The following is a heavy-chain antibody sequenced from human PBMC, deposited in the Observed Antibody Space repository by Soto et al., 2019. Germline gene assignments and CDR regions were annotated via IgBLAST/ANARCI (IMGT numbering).Heavy chain of an antibody. D-gene: IGHD4-17*01. CDR3: ARMDDYGYNYYYGMDV. CDR2: FYYSGST. Sequence: SETLSLTCTVSGGSISSYYWSWIRQPPGKGLELIGYFYYSGSTNYNPSLKSRVTISVDTFKNQFSLKLSFVTAADTAVYYCARMDDYGYNYYYGMDVWGQGTTVTVSS. J-gene: IGHJ6*02. V-gene: IGHV4-59*01. CDR1: GGSISSYY.